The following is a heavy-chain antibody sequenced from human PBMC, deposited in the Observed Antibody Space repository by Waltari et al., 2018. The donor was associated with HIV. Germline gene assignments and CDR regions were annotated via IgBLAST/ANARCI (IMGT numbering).Heavy chain of an antibody. CDR1: GGSISSGDYY. J-gene: IGHJ3*02. CDR3: ASSMVRGVINPGAFDI. CDR2: IYYSGST. V-gene: IGHV4-30-4*01. D-gene: IGHD3-10*01. Sequence: QVQLQESGPGLVKPSQTLSLTCPVSGGSISSGDYYWRWIRQPPGKGLEWIGYIYYSGSTYYNPSLKSRVTISVDTSKNQFSLKLSSVTAADTAVYYCASSMVRGVINPGAFDIWGQGTMVTVSS.